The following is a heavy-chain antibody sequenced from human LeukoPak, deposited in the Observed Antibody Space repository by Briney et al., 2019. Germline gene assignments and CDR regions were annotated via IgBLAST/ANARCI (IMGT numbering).Heavy chain of an antibody. CDR3: VSGASGWSLGY. J-gene: IGHJ4*02. V-gene: IGHV3-7*01. Sequence: GGSLRLSCTTSGFNFRAYWMGWVRQAPGKGLEWVANIHQHGSKENYVDSVKGRFTISRDNAKNSLYLQMNSLRAEDTAVYYCVSGASGWSLGYWGQGSLVTVSS. CDR1: GFNFRAYW. CDR2: IHQHGSKE. D-gene: IGHD6-19*01.